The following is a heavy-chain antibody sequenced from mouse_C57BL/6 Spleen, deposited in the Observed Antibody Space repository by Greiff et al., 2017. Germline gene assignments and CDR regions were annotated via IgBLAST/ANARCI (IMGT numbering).Heavy chain of an antibody. CDR1: GYTFTSYG. CDR3: ARDYYGSSGYAMDY. Sequence: QVQLKESGADLARPGASVKLSCKASGYTFTSYGISWVKQRPGQGLEWIGEIYPRSGNTYYHEKFKGQATLTADKSSSTAYMELRSLTSEDSAVYLCARDYYGSSGYAMDYWGQGTSVTVSA. CDR2: IYPRSGNT. V-gene: IGHV1-81*01. J-gene: IGHJ4*01. D-gene: IGHD1-1*01.